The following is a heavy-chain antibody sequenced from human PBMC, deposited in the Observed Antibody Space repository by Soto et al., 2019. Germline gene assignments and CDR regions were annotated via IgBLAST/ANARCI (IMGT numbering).Heavy chain of an antibody. J-gene: IGHJ6*03. CDR2: IYPGDSDT. CDR3: ARHRRGGAALRYFDWSRCYMDV. CDR1: GYSFTSYW. V-gene: IGHV5-51*01. D-gene: IGHD3-9*01. Sequence: GESLKISCKGSGYSFTSYWIGWVRQMPGKGLEWMGIIYPGDSDTRYSPSFQGQVTISADKSISTAYLQWSSLKASDTAMYYCARHRRGGAALRYFDWSRCYMDVWGKGTTVTVSS.